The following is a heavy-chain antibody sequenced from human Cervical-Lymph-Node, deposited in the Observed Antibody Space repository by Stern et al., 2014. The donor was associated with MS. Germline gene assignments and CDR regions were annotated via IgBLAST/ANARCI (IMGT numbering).Heavy chain of an antibody. CDR2: IKSKTDGGTI. CDR1: GFIFNNAW. V-gene: IGHV3-15*01. Sequence: VQLLQSGGGLVKPGGSLRLSCAASGFIFNNAWMSWVRQAPGKGLEWVGRIKSKTDGGTIDYAAPVKGRFTISRDDSKNTLYLQMHTLKTEDTAVYYCTTTLWYKVYHWGQGTLVTVSS. D-gene: IGHD1-1*01. CDR3: TTTLWYKVYH. J-gene: IGHJ4*02.